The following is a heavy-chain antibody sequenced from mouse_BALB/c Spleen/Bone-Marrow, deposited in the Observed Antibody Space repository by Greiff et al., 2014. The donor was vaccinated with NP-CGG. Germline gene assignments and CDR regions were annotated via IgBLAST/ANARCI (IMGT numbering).Heavy chain of an antibody. CDR2: IDPANGDT. V-gene: IGHV14-3*02. CDR3: TKPSFYYGSSYWYFDV. D-gene: IGHD1-1*01. CDR1: GFNIKDTY. Sequence: VQLQQPGAELAKPGASVKLSCTASGFNIKDTYMHWVKQRPEQGLEWIGRIDPANGDTKYDPKFQGKVTITADTSSNTAYLQLSSLTSEDTAVYYCTKPSFYYGSSYWYFDVWGAGTTVTVSS. J-gene: IGHJ1*01.